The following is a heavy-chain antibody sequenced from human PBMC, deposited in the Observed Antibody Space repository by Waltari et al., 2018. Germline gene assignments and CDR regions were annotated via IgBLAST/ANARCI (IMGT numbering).Heavy chain of an antibody. CDR3: AREDNWNLDV. J-gene: IGHJ6*03. V-gene: IGHV3-74*01. Sequence: EVQLVESGGGLVQPGGSLRLPGSASGFTFSANWMHGVRQAPGQGLVWVSRINGDGSSTHYADSVKGRFTISRDNTKNTMYLQMDSLRAEDTAVYFCAREDNWNLDVWGKGTTVTVSS. D-gene: IGHD1-1*01. CDR2: INGDGSST. CDR1: GFTFSANW.